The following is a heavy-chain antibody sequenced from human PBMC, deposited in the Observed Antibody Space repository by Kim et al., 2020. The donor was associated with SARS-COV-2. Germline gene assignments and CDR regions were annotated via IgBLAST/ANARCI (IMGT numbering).Heavy chain of an antibody. CDR2: T. D-gene: IGHD2-15*01. CDR3: ARHGRSLLYDY. J-gene: IGHJ4*02. Sequence: TNHHPALQSRVTISVDTSTNRFYLNLSSVTAADTAVDYCARHGRSLLYDYWGQGTLVTVSS. V-gene: IGHV4-59*08.